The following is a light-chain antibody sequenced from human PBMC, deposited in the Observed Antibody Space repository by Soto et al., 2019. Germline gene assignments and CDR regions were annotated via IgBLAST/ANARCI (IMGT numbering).Light chain of an antibody. Sequence: VLTQSPGTLSLSPGERAPLSCRASQSVSSRLAWYQHKSGQAPRLLIYGASTRATGIPARFSGSGSGTEFTLTISSLQSEDFAVYYCQQYNNWPLFGQGTKVDIK. CDR3: QQYNNWPL. CDR2: GAS. J-gene: IGKJ1*01. V-gene: IGKV3-15*01. CDR1: QSVSSR.